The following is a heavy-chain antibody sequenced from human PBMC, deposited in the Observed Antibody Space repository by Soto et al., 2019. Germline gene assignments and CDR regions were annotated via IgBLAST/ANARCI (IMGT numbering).Heavy chain of an antibody. CDR3: ARDGPVLLWFGELLSTKYGMDV. V-gene: IGHV1-18*01. CDR1: GYTFTSYG. CDR2: ISAYNGNT. D-gene: IGHD3-10*01. J-gene: IGHJ6*02. Sequence: ASVKVSCKASGYTFTSYGISWVRQAPGQGLEWMGWISAYNGNTNYAQKLQGRVTMTTDTSTSTAYMELRSLRSGDTAVYYCARDGPVLLWFGELLSTKYGMDVWGQGTTVTVSS.